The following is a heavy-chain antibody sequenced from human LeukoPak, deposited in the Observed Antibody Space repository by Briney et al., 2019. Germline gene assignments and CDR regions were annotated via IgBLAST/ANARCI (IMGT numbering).Heavy chain of an antibody. D-gene: IGHD2-15*01. Sequence: PGGSLRLSCAASGFTFSSYSMNWVRQPPGKGLEWIGSISYSGSTYYNPSLKSRVTISVDTSKNQFSLKLSSVTAADTAVYYCARGYCSGGSCYSYYYYNYMDVWGKGTTVTVSS. CDR1: GFTFSSYS. J-gene: IGHJ6*03. V-gene: IGHV4-39*07. CDR3: ARGYCSGGSCYSYYYYNYMDV. CDR2: ISYSGST.